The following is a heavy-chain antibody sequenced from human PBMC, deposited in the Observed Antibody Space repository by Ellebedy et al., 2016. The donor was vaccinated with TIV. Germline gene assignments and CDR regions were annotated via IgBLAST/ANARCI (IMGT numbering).Heavy chain of an antibody. J-gene: IGHJ4*02. CDR1: GFTFSSNS. CDR3: ARDRSSSSDY. D-gene: IGHD6-6*01. CDR2: ISSNSRTI. Sequence: GESLKISCAASGFTFSSNSMNWVRQAPGKGLEWISHISSNSRTIHYADSVKGRFNISRDNAQSSLYLQMSSLRDEDTAVYYCARDRSSSSDYWGQGTLVTVSP. V-gene: IGHV3-48*02.